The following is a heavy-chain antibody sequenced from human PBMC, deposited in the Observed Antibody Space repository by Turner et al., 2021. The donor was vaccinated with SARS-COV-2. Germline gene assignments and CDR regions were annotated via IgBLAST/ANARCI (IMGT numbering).Heavy chain of an antibody. CDR3: ARDMGATTGPFDY. D-gene: IGHD1-26*01. CDR2: IKQDGSEK. J-gene: IGHJ4*02. Sequence: VQLGESGVGLVKPGGFRSITCAASVFTFSIYWMSWVRQARGKGLEWVANIKQDGSEKYYVDSMKGRFTISRDNAKNSLYLQMNSLRAEDTAVYYCARDMGATTGPFDYWGQGTLVTVSS. V-gene: IGHV3-7*01. CDR1: VFTFSIYW.